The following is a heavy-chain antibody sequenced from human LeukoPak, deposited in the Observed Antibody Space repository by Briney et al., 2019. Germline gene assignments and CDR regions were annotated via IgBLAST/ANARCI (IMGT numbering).Heavy chain of an antibody. CDR2: ISSSGSTI. D-gene: IGHD6-19*01. CDR1: GFTFSSYE. J-gene: IGHJ6*02. Sequence: GGSLRLSCAASGFTFSSYEMNWVRQAPGKGLEWVSYISSSGSTIYYADSVKGRFTISRDNAKNSLYLQMNSLRAEDTAVYYCARWQWDGMDVWGQGTTVTVSS. CDR3: ARWQWDGMDV. V-gene: IGHV3-48*03.